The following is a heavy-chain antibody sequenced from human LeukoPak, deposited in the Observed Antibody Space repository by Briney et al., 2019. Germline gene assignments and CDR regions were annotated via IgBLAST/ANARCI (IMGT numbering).Heavy chain of an antibody. D-gene: IGHD6-6*01. Sequence: PSETLSLTCAVYGGSFSGYYWTWIRQPPGKGLEWIGEIHYSGSVTYNPSLKSRVTITADTSNNQFSLKVNSVTAADTAVYYCARTARQCNSWGQGILVSVSS. CDR2: IHYSGSV. V-gene: IGHV4-34*01. J-gene: IGHJ4*02. CDR1: GGSFSGYY. CDR3: ARTARQCNS.